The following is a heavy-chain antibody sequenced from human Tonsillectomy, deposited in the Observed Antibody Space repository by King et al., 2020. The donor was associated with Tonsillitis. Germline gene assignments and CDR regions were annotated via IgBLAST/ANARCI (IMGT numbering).Heavy chain of an antibody. D-gene: IGHD3-10*01. V-gene: IGHV1-46*03. CDR3: ALKWFGDMDV. CDR2: INPSGGDT. CDR1: GYTFTSYY. J-gene: IGHJ6*03. Sequence: QLVQSGAEVKKPGVSVKVSCKASGYTFTSYYMHWVRQAPGQGLEWMGIINPSGGDTFYAQKFQGRVTMTRDTSTSTVYMELSSLRSEDTAVYYFALKWFGDMDVWGKGTTVTVSS.